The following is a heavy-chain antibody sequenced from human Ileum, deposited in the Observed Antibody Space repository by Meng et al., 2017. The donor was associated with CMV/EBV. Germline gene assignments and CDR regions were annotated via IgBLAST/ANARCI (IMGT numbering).Heavy chain of an antibody. Sequence: DVHLVEFGGGLRQSAESRRLSCAASGFTVIGNHMSWVRQAPRTGLEWVSEINSDGYTSYIDSVKGRFNISRDNSKNTVYFQMNSLRAEDTAIYYCARASPGYGGFPDCGQGTLVTVSS. V-gene: IGHV3-53*01. D-gene: IGHD5-12*01. CDR3: ARASPGYGGFPD. J-gene: IGHJ4*02. CDR2: INSDGYT. CDR1: GFTVIGNH.